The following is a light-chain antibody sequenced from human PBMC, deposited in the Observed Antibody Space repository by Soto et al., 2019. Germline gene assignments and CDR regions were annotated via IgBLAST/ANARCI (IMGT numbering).Light chain of an antibody. CDR2: SND. CDR3: ASWDDSLNGHV. J-gene: IGLJ1*01. Sequence: QSVLTQPPSASGTPGQRVTASCSGSSSSIASNTVNWYQQLPGTAPKLLIYSNDQRPSGVPDRFSASKSGTSASLAISGLQSEDEADYYYASWDDSLNGHVFGTGTKVTVL. CDR1: SSSIASNT. V-gene: IGLV1-44*01.